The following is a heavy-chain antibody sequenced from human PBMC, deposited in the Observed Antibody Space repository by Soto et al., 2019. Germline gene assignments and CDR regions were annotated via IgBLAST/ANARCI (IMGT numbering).Heavy chain of an antibody. CDR1: GGSICNSNDY. V-gene: IGHV4-39*01. Sequence: SETLSLTCTVSGGSICNSNDYWGWIRQPPGKGLEWIGSIYYTGNTYYNPSLKSRVTISVDTSKNQFSLKLGSVTAADTAVYFCKRHSTWLLLSDYWGQGILVTVSS. CDR3: KRHSTWLLLSDY. D-gene: IGHD3-22*01. J-gene: IGHJ4*02. CDR2: IYYTGNT.